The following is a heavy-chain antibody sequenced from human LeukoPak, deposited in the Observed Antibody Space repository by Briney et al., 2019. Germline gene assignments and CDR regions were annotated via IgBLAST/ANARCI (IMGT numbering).Heavy chain of an antibody. V-gene: IGHV3-23*01. J-gene: IGHJ3*02. CDR1: GFTFSNYA. Sequence: GGSLRLSCAASGFTFSNYAMSWVRQAPGKGLEWVSVITYSGSNTYYTDSVKGRFTISRDNSKSTLFLQMNSLRPEDTAVYYCAKTRLDSGSYYEAYAFDIWGQGTVVTVSS. D-gene: IGHD1-26*01. CDR3: AKTRLDSGSYYEAYAFDI. CDR2: ITYSGSNT.